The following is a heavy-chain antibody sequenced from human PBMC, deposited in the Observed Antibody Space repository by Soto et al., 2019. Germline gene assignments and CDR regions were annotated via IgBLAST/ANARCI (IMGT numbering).Heavy chain of an antibody. J-gene: IGHJ4*02. Sequence: ASVKVSCKASGYTFTSYAMHWVRQAPGQRLEWMGWINAGNGNTKYSQKFQGRFTITRDTSSSTAYMELSSLRSEDTAVYYCAREYQLLYFDYWGQGTLVTVSS. CDR2: INAGNGNT. V-gene: IGHV1-3*01. CDR3: AREYQLLYFDY. D-gene: IGHD2-2*01. CDR1: GYTFTSYA.